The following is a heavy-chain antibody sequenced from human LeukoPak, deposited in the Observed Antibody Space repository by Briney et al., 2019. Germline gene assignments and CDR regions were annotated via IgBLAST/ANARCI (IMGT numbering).Heavy chain of an antibody. J-gene: IGHJ5*02. V-gene: IGHV3-9*01. CDR3: AKFSYGDYVA. CDR2: ISWNSGSI. D-gene: IGHD4-17*01. CDR1: GFTFSSYA. Sequence: GGSLRLSCAASGFTFSSYAMHWVRQAPGKGLEWVSGISWNSGSIGYADSVKGRFTISRDNAKNSLYLQMNSLRADDTAVYYCAKFSYGDYVAWGQGTLVTVSS.